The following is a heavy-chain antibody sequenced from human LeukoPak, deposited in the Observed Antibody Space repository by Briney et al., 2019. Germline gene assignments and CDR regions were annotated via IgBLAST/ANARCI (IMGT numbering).Heavy chain of an antibody. CDR1: GYSFTSYW. V-gene: IGHV5-51*01. Sequence: GESLEISCKGPGYSFTSYWIGWVRQMPGKGLEWIGIIYPGDSDTRYSPSFQGQVTISADKSISTAYLQWSSLKASDTAMYYCASGITVAGTNAFDIWGHGTMVTVSS. CDR2: IYPGDSDT. D-gene: IGHD6-19*01. CDR3: ASGITVAGTNAFDI. J-gene: IGHJ3*02.